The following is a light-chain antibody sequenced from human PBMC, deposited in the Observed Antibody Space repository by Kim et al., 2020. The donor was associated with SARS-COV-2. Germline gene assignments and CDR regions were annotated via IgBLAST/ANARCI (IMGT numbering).Light chain of an antibody. CDR3: NSRDSNDNVV. J-gene: IGLJ2*01. V-gene: IGLV3-19*01. CDR2: GKN. Sequence: VALGQTVRITCQGDSIRRYYATWYQQKPGQAPIVVIYGKNNRPSGIPDRFSGSSSGNTASLTITGTQAGDEADYYCNSRDSNDNVVFGGGTKLTVL. CDR1: SIRRYY.